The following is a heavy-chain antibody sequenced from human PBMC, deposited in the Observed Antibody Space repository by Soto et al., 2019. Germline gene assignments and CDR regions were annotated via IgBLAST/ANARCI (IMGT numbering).Heavy chain of an antibody. Sequence: EVQLVESGGGLVQPGGSLRLSCAASGFTFSSYWMSWVRQAPGKGLEWVANIKEDGSEKYYVDSVKGRFTISRDNAKNSLYLQMNRLRAEDTAVYYCASGPLCSGGSCYLEYFQHWGQGTLVSVSS. CDR3: ASGPLCSGGSCYLEYFQH. J-gene: IGHJ1*01. CDR1: GFTFSSYW. D-gene: IGHD2-15*01. CDR2: IKEDGSEK. V-gene: IGHV3-7*01.